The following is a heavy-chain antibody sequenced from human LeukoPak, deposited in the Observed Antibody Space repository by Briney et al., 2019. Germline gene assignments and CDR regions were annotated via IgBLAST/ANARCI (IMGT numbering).Heavy chain of an antibody. CDR1: GGSISSYY. Sequence: PSETLSLTCTVSGGSISSYYWSWIRQPPGKGLEWIGYIYYSGTTNYNPSLKSRVTISVDTSKNQFSLRLSSVTAADTAVYYCARAPFVEYNTVFLVWGQGTLVTVSS. CDR3: ARAPFVEYNTVFLV. J-gene: IGHJ4*02. V-gene: IGHV4-59*01. D-gene: IGHD3-3*01. CDR2: IYYSGTT.